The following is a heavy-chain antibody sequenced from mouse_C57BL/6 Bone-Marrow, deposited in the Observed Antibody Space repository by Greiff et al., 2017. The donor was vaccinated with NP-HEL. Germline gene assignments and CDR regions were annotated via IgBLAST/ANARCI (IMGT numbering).Heavy chain of an antibody. CDR1: GFNIKDDY. CDR3: TTFDGGFAY. J-gene: IGHJ3*01. D-gene: IGHD2-3*01. V-gene: IGHV14-4*01. Sequence: VQLQQSGAELVRPGASVKLSCTASGFNIKDDYMHWVKQRPEQGLEWIGWIDPENGDTEYASKFQGKATITADTSSNKAYLQLSSLTSEDTAVYYCTTFDGGFAYWGQGTLVSVSA. CDR2: IDPENGDT.